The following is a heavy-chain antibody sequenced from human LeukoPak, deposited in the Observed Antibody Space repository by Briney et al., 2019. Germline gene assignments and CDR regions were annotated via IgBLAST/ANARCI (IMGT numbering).Heavy chain of an antibody. V-gene: IGHV4-4*07. J-gene: IGHJ4*02. CDR3: ASDPTTVTSVFDS. Sequence: SETLSLTCTVSGVSISAYYWSWIRQSAGNGLEWIGRIHPGESIYATENSYYNPSLKSRISLSGDTSKNQLSLKLSSVTAADTAIYYCASDPTTVTSVFDSWGQGILVTVSS. D-gene: IGHD4-17*01. CDR2: IHPGESIYATENS. CDR1: GVSISAYY.